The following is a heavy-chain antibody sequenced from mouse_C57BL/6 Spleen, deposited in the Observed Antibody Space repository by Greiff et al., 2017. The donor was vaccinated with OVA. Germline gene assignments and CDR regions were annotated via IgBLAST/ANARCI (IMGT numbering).Heavy chain of an antibody. CDR1: GYTFTSYW. CDR3: ARALITTVVATGFAY. D-gene: IGHD1-1*01. J-gene: IGHJ3*01. CDR2: INPSSGYT. Sequence: VQLQQSGAELAKPGASVKLSCKASGYTFTSYWMHWVKQRPGQGLEWIGYINPSSGYTKYNQKFKDKATVTADKSSSTAYMQLSSLTYEDSAVYYCARALITTVVATGFAYWGQGTLVTVSA. V-gene: IGHV1-7*01.